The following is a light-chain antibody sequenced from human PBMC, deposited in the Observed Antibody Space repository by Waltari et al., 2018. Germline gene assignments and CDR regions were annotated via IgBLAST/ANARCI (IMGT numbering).Light chain of an antibody. CDR3: QQHYSTPRT. CDR1: QNILYSSNNKNY. Sequence: IFITHSPYSLAFSLGERATINCKSSQNILYSSNNKNYLAWYQLKPGQAPKLLFYWASTRESGVPDRFSGSGAGTELNIKIKRMKDEDVEVYYCQQHYSTPRTFGKGKKVEIK. V-gene: IGKV4-1*01. J-gene: IGKJ1*01. CDR2: WAS.